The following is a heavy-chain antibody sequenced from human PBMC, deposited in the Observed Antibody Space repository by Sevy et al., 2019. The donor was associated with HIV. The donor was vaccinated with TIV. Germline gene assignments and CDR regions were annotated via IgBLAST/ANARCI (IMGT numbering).Heavy chain of an antibody. V-gene: IGHV4-61*01. CDR3: AREPYFFDKSGYYWDY. CDR1: GVSVSSDTYY. CDR2: VYHTGST. Sequence: SETLSLTCAVSGVSVSSDTYYWSWIRQPPGKGLEWIGYVYHTGSTNYSPSFKSRVTISVDTSKNQFSLRLFSFAAADTGVYYCAREPYFFDKSGYYWDYWGQGALVTVSS. D-gene: IGHD3-22*01. J-gene: IGHJ4*02.